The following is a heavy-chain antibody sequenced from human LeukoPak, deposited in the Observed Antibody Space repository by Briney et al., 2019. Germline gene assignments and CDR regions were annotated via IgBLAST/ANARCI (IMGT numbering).Heavy chain of an antibody. J-gene: IGHJ3*01. CDR3: ARQPANTAAFDV. CDR1: GGSINAFY. Sequence: SETLSLTCTVSGGSINAFYWSWIRQPPGKGLEWIAYVRANGENNYNPSLKSRVAISLDTANGQISLRLNFVTAADTAIYYCARQPANTAAFDVWGQGTMVTVSS. V-gene: IGHV4-4*08. CDR2: VRANGEN. D-gene: IGHD5-18*01.